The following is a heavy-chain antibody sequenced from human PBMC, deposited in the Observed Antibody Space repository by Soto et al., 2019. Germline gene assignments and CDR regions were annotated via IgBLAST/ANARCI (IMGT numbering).Heavy chain of an antibody. D-gene: IGHD3-3*01. V-gene: IGHV3-23*01. CDR3: ARVGLSHYDFWSGYHAFDY. Sequence: SLRLSCAASGFTFFTYAMTWVRQAPGKGLEWVSTISGSGTQTYYADSVKGRFTISRDNSENTLFLQMNSLRVEDTAVYYCARVGLSHYDFWSGYHAFDYWGQGTLVTVSS. CDR2: ISGSGTQT. J-gene: IGHJ4*02. CDR1: GFTFFTYA.